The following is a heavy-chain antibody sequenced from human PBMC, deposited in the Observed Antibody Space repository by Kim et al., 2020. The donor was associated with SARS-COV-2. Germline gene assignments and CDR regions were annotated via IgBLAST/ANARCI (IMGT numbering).Heavy chain of an antibody. D-gene: IGHD6-13*01. CDR2: INWSGGST. Sequence: GGSLRLSCAASGFTFDNYGMSWVRQAPGKGLEWVSSINWSGGSTGYADSVKGRFTISRDNAKNSLFLQMNSLRAEDTAFYYCARGDSSTWFDYWGQGTLVTVSS. CDR1: GFTFDNYG. J-gene: IGHJ4*02. CDR3: ARGDSSTWFDY. V-gene: IGHV3-20*04.